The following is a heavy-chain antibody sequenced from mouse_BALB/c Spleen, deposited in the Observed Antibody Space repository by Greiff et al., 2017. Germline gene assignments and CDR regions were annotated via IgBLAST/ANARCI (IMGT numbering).Heavy chain of an antibody. CDR3: ARLGSYDERDAMDY. CDR1: GFTFSSYA. V-gene: IGHV5-9-3*01. Sequence: EVHLVESGGGLVKPGGSLKLSCAASGFTFSSYAMSWVRQTPEKRLEWVATISSGGSYTYYPDSVKGRFTISRDNAKNTLYLQMSSLRSEDTAMSYCARLGSYDERDAMDYWGQGTSVTVSS. CDR2: ISSGGSYT. D-gene: IGHD2-12*01. J-gene: IGHJ4*01.